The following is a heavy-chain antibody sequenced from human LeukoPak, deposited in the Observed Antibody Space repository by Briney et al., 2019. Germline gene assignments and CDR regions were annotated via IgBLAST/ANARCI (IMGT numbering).Heavy chain of an antibody. J-gene: IGHJ5*02. Sequence: GESLKTSCKGSGYSFTSYWIGWVRQMPGKGLEWMGIIYPGDSDARYSPSFQGQVTISADKSISTAYLQWSSLKASDTAMYYCARLSSIAVATFDNWFDPWGQGTLVTVSS. CDR1: GYSFTSYW. V-gene: IGHV5-51*01. CDR3: ARLSSIAVATFDNWFDP. D-gene: IGHD5-12*01. CDR2: IYPGDSDA.